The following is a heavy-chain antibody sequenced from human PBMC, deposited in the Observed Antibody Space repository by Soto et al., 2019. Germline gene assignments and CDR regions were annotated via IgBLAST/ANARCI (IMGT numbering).Heavy chain of an antibody. V-gene: IGHV3-53*01. CDR3: ARDQASTSDYGLDV. CDR1: GFIASTTF. J-gene: IGHJ6*02. Sequence: GGSLRLSCAASGFIASTTFMCWVRQAPGKGLEWVSFIYTGVDTYYADSVKGRFTTSRDDSKNTVYLHMNSLRADDTAVYYCARDQASTSDYGLDVWGQGTTVTVSS. CDR2: IYTGVDT. D-gene: IGHD2-2*01.